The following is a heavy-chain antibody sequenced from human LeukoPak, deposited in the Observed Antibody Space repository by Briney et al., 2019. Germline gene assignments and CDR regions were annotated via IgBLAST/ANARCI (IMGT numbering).Heavy chain of an antibody. D-gene: IGHD6-19*01. CDR1: GYSFTSYW. V-gene: IGHV5-51*01. CDR2: IYSGDSDT. CDR3: ARLPSGPALNDAFDI. J-gene: IGHJ3*02. Sequence: GESLKISCTGSGYSFTSYWIGCVRQMPRKGLGWMGIIYSGDSDTRYSSSFQGLVTISADKSISTSYLQWSSLKASDTAMYYCARLPSGPALNDAFDIWGQGSMVTVSS.